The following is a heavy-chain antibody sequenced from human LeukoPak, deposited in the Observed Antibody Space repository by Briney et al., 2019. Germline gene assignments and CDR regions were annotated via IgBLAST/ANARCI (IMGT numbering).Heavy chain of an antibody. Sequence: PSETLSLTCAVYGGSFSGYYWSWIRQPPGKGLEWIGEINHSGSTNCNPSPKSRVTISVDTSTNQFSLKLSSVTAADTAVYYCARGQQLVGVHFDYWGQGTLVTVSS. CDR1: GGSFSGYY. D-gene: IGHD6-13*01. CDR3: ARGQQLVGVHFDY. V-gene: IGHV4-34*01. CDR2: INHSGST. J-gene: IGHJ4*02.